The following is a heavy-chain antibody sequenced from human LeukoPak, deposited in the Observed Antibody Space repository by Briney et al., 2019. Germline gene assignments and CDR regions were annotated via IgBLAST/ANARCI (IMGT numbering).Heavy chain of an antibody. Sequence: PGGSLRLSCVASGFSFTTHAMGWVRQAPGKGLEWVSHISGSGGSTKYSGSVKGRFTISRDNSKNTLYLHMNSLRAEDTAVYHCAKQGFSSSWSQFDFWGQGTLVTVSS. CDR2: ISGSGGST. J-gene: IGHJ4*02. CDR1: GFSFTTHA. V-gene: IGHV3-23*01. D-gene: IGHD6-13*01. CDR3: AKQGFSSSWSQFDF.